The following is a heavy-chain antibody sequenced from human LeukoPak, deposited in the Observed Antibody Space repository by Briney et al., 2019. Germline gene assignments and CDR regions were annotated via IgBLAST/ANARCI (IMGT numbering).Heavy chain of an antibody. V-gene: IGHV3-9*01. CDR1: GFTFDDYA. J-gene: IGHJ4*02. D-gene: IGHD1-26*01. CDR3: ARAPLEIVGIDY. CDR2: ISWYSGSI. Sequence: GGSLRLSCAASGFTFDDYAMHWVRQAPGKGLEWVSGISWYSGSIGYADSVKGRFTISRDNAKNSLYLQMDSLRVEDTAVYYCARAPLEIVGIDYWGQGTLVTVSS.